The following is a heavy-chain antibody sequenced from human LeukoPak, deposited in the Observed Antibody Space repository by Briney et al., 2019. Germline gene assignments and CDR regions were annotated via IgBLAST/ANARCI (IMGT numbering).Heavy chain of an antibody. CDR3: ARDSSLMSYGWFDP. CDR1: GFTFSSYG. V-gene: IGHV3-30*03. Sequence: PGRSLRLSCAASGFTFSSYGMHWVRQAPGKGLEWVAVISYDGSNKYYADSVKGRFTISRDNSKNTNSLQMNSLRAEDTAVYYCARDSSLMSYGWFDPWGQGTLVTVSS. D-gene: IGHD3-16*01. CDR2: ISYDGSNK. J-gene: IGHJ5*02.